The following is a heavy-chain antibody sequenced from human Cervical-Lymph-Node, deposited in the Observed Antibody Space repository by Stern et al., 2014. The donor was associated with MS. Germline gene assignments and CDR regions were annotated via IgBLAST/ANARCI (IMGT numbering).Heavy chain of an antibody. Sequence: EVQLVESGPEVKRPGESLKISCQASGYTFTSYWIGGGRQMPGKGLGGIAIIFPGGFDIRYTPSSQGQVTISADKSSSPAYLQWNNLKASDTAIYYCARQRYFDYWGQGTLVTVSS. CDR3: ARQRYFDY. V-gene: IGHV5-51*01. J-gene: IGHJ4*02. CDR2: IFPGGFDI. CDR1: GYTFTSYW.